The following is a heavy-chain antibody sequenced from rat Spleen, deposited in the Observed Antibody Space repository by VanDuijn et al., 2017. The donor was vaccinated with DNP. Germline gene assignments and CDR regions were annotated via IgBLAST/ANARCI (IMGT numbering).Heavy chain of an antibody. D-gene: IGHD3-6*01. J-gene: IGHJ4*01. CDR1: GFTFSSYW. Sequence: EVQLVETGGGLVQPGRSLKLSCVASGFTFSSYWMYWIRQAPGKGLEWVASINTDGGSTYYPDSVKGRFTVFRDNAKSTLYLQMDSLRSEDTATYYCATHDNWAWGQGTSVTVSS. V-gene: IGHV5-58*01. CDR3: ATHDNWA. CDR2: INTDGGST.